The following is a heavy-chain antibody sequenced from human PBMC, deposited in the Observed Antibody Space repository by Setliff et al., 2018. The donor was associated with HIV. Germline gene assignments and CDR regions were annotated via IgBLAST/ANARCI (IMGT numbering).Heavy chain of an antibody. CDR3: ARGVKGIATTGKYYFDY. Sequence: ASVKVSCKTSGYAFTDYSIHWVRQAPGKGLEWVGRSNPDSRGTNYTQTFQGRVTMTRDTAVSTAYMELSRLRSDDTAVFYCARGVKGIATTGKYYFDYWGQGTLVTVSS. V-gene: IGHV1-2*06. CDR1: GYAFTDYS. D-gene: IGHD6-13*01. J-gene: IGHJ4*02. CDR2: SNPDSRGT.